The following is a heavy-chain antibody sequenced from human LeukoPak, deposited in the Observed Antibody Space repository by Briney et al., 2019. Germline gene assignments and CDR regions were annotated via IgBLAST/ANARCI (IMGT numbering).Heavy chain of an antibody. CDR3: ARAGGSTVSHSDY. J-gene: IGHJ4*02. CDR1: GFTFRSYA. V-gene: IGHV3-23*01. Sequence: GGSLRLSCAASGFTFRSYAMNWVRQAPGKGLEWVSGISGSGGGTYYADSVKGRFTISRDNSKNTLYLQMNSLRAEDTAVYYCARAGGSTVSHSDYWGQGTLVTVSS. CDR2: ISGSGGGT. D-gene: IGHD4-17*01.